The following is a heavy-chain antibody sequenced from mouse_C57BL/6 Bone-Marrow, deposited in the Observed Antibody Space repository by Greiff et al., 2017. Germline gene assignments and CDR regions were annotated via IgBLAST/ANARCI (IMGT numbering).Heavy chain of an antibody. CDR3: AREGTGSSMDY. Sequence: QVQLQQPGAELVKPGASVKLSCKASGYTFTSYWMHWVQQRPGQGLEWIGMIRPNGCSTNYTEKFKSKVTLSVDNYSSTAYMQLSRLTSEDSAVYYCAREGTGSSMDYWGKGTSVTVSS. CDR2: IRPNGCST. V-gene: IGHV1-64*01. J-gene: IGHJ4*01. CDR1: GYTFTSYW. D-gene: IGHD3-3*01.